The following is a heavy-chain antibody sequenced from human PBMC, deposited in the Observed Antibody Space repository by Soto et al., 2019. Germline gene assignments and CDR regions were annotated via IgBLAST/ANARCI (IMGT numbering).Heavy chain of an antibody. V-gene: IGHV2-5*02. J-gene: IGHJ5*02. CDR2: IYWDDDK. CDR1: GFSLSTSGVG. Sequence: QITLKESGPPLVKPTQTLTLTCTFSGFSLSTSGVGVGWIRQPPGKALEWLALIYWDDDKRYSPSLKSRLTITKDTSKNQVVLTMTNMDPVDTATYYCAHIRNYDILTGYYGAINWFDPWGQGTLVTVSS. CDR3: AHIRNYDILTGYYGAINWFDP. D-gene: IGHD3-9*01.